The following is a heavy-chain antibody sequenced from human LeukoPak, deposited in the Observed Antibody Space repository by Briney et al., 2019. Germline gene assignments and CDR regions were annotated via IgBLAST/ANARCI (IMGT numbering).Heavy chain of an antibody. V-gene: IGHV3-74*01. CDR3: VKDRTREGNRLFEH. D-gene: IGHD1-1*01. Sequence: GGSLRLSRAVSGFNLSRYWMHWVRQAPGKELVWDSRINTDGTSTNYADSEKGRFTTSRDNAKNTLYLQMNSLRDEDTAVYYCVKDRTREGNRLFEHWGQGTLVTVSS. J-gene: IGHJ4*02. CDR2: INTDGTST. CDR1: GFNLSRYW.